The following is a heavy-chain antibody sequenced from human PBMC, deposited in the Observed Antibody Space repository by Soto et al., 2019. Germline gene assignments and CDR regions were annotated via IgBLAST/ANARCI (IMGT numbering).Heavy chain of an antibody. CDR1: GFMFSRSG. CDR2: ISGSSRYT. D-gene: IGHD6-19*01. J-gene: IGHJ4*02. Sequence: GGSLRLSCAASGFMFSRSGMNWIRQAPGKGLEWVSYISGSSRYTNFADSVKGRFTISRDNAKNSLYLQMNSLRAEDTAVYYCARHTSGWHYYDYWGQGTPVTVSS. CDR3: ARHTSGWHYYDY. V-gene: IGHV3-21*05.